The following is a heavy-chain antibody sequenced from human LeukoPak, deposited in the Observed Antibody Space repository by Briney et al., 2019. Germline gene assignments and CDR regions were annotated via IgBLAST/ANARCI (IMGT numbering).Heavy chain of an antibody. CDR3: ARDSIVGSRAFDI. V-gene: IGHV1-69*04. CDR1: GGTFSSYA. Sequence: ASVKVSCKASGGTFSSYAISWVRQAPGQGLEWMGRIIPILGIANYAQKFQGRVTITADKSTSTAYMELSSLRSEDTAVYYCARDSIVGSRAFDIWGQGTMVTVSS. CDR2: IIPILGIA. J-gene: IGHJ3*02. D-gene: IGHD1-26*01.